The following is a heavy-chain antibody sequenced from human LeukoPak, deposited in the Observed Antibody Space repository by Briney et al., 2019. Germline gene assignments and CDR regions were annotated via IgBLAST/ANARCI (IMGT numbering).Heavy chain of an antibody. J-gene: IGHJ5*02. V-gene: IGHV1-24*01. CDR1: GYTLTELS. CDR3: ATLGSGGGNFLFGFDP. D-gene: IGHD4-23*01. Sequence: ASVKVSCKVSGYTLTELSMHWVRQAPGKGLEWMGGFDPEDGETIYAQKFQGRVTMTEDTSTDTAYMELSSLRSEDTAVYYCATLGSGGGNFLFGFDPWGQGTLVTVSS. CDR2: FDPEDGET.